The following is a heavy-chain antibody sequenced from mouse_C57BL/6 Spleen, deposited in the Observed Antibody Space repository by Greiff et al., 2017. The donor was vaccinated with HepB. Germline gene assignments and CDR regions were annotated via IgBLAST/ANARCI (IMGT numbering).Heavy chain of an antibody. CDR3: TREGGGSSYGYYYAMDY. CDR1: GFTFSSYA. J-gene: IGHJ4*01. CDR2: ISSGGDYI. Sequence: EVKLMESGEGLVKPGGSLKLSCAASGFTFSSYAMSWVRQTPEKRLEWVAYISSGGDYIYYADTVKGRFTISRDNARNTLYLQMSSLKSEDTAMYYCTREGGGSSYGYYYAMDYWGQGTSVTVSS. D-gene: IGHD1-1*01. V-gene: IGHV5-9-1*02.